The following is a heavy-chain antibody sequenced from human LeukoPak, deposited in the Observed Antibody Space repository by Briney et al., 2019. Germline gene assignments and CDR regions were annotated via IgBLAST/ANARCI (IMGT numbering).Heavy chain of an antibody. CDR3: ARGEPGIAVARYYYYGMDV. Sequence: ASVKVSCKASGYTFTSYGISWVRQAPGQGLEWMGWISAYNGNTNYAQKPQGRVTMTTDTSTSTAYMELRSLRSDDTAVYYCARGEPGIAVARYYYYGMDVWGQGTTVTVSS. J-gene: IGHJ6*02. D-gene: IGHD6-19*01. CDR2: ISAYNGNT. V-gene: IGHV1-18*01. CDR1: GYTFTSYG.